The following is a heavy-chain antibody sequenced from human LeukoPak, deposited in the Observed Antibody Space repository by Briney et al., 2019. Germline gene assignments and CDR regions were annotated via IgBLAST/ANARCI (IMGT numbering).Heavy chain of an antibody. Sequence: SETLSLTCTVSGGSISSYYWSWIRQPPGKGLEWIGYIYYSGSTNYNPSLKSRVTISVDTSKNQFSLKLSSVTAADTAVYYCARDTVGADGFPQRAEIDYWGQGTLVTVSS. D-gene: IGHD3-10*01. V-gene: IGHV4-59*01. J-gene: IGHJ4*02. CDR3: ARDTVGADGFPQRAEIDY. CDR2: IYYSGST. CDR1: GGSISSYY.